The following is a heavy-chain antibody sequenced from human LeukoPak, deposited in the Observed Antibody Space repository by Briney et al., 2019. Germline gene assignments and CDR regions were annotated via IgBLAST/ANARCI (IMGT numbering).Heavy chain of an antibody. D-gene: IGHD6-13*01. V-gene: IGHV3-74*01. CDR3: ARAGIAAAGTGVRILYYYYMDV. J-gene: IGHJ6*03. CDR2: INSDGSST. Sequence: GGSLRLSCVASGFTFSSYWMHWVRQAPGKGLVWVSRINSDGSSTSYADSVKGRFTISRDNAKNTLYLQMNSLRAEDTAVYYCARAGIAAAGTGVRILYYYYMDVWGKGTTVTISS. CDR1: GFTFSSYW.